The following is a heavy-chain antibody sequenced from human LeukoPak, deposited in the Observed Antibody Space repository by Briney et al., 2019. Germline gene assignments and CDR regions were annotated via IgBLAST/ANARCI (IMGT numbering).Heavy chain of an antibody. Sequence: SETLSLTCTVSGYSISSGYYWGWIRQPPRKGLEWIGSIYHSGSTNYNPSLKSRVTISVDTSKNQFSLKLSSVTAADTAVYYCARHEIYYYDSSGYAPGAFDIWGQGTMVTVSS. CDR1: GYSISSGYY. D-gene: IGHD3-22*01. J-gene: IGHJ3*02. V-gene: IGHV4-38-2*02. CDR3: ARHEIYYYDSSGYAPGAFDI. CDR2: IYHSGST.